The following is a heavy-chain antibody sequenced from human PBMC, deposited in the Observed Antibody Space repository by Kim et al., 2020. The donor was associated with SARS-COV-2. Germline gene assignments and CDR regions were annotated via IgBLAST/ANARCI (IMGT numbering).Heavy chain of an antibody. J-gene: IGHJ2*01. Sequence: GGSLRLSCAASGFTFSSYGMHWVRQAPGKGLEWVAVIWYDGSNKYYADSVKGRFTISRDNSKNTLYLQMNSLRAEDTAVYYCARSSGYYVWYFDLWGRGTLVTVSS. D-gene: IGHD3-22*01. CDR1: GFTFSSYG. CDR2: IWYDGSNK. V-gene: IGHV3-33*01. CDR3: ARSSGYYVWYFDL.